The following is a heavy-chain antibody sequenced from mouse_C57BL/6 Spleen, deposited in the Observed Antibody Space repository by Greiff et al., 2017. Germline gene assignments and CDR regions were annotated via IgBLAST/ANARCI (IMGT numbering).Heavy chain of an antibody. J-gene: IGHJ3*01. CDR3: TRWEYDVGAY. CDR2: IDPETGGT. V-gene: IGHV1-15*01. CDR1: GYTFTDYE. D-gene: IGHD2-14*01. Sequence: VQLQQSGAELVRPGASVTLSCKASGYTFTDYEMHWVKQTPVHGLEWIGAIDPETGGTAYNQKFKGKAILTADKSSSTAYMELRSLTSEDSAVYYCTRWEYDVGAYRGQGTLVTGSA.